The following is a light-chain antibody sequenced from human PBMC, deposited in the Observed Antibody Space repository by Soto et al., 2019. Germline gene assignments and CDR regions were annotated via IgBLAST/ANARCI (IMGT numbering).Light chain of an antibody. CDR3: QQYGGSPGCT. V-gene: IGKV3-20*01. J-gene: IGKJ2*02. CDR2: GAS. CDR1: QSVSSSY. Sequence: EIVLTQSPGTLSLSPGERATLSCRASQSVSSSYLAWYQQKPGQAPRLLIYGASSRATGIPDRFSVSGSGTDFTLTISRLEPEDFAVYYCQQYGGSPGCTFGQGTKLEIK.